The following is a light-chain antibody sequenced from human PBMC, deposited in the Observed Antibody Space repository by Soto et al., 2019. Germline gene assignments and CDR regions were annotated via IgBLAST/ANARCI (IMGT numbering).Light chain of an antibody. Sequence: DTQMTQSPSSLSASVGDRVTITCRASQGIYNYLAWYQQKPGKVPKILIYAASSLVSGVPSRFSGSGSGTDCTLTISSLQPEDVATYYCQKCNSAPFTCGPGTKVDIK. J-gene: IGKJ3*01. CDR1: QGIYNY. V-gene: IGKV1-27*01. CDR3: QKCNSAPFT. CDR2: AAS.